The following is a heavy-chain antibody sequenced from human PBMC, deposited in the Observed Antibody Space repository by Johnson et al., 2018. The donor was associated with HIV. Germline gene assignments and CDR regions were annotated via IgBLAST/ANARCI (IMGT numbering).Heavy chain of an antibody. J-gene: IGHJ3*01. CDR3: ARALSRFGVSDAFDV. CDR1: GFTVSSNY. Sequence: VQLVESGGGLIQPGWSLRLSCAASGFTVSSNYMSWVRQAPGKGLEWVSVIYSGGSTYYPDSVKGRFIISRDSSKNTLYLQMNSLRVEDTAVYYCARALSRFGVSDAFDVWGQGTMVTVSS. CDR2: IYSGGST. D-gene: IGHD3-10*01. V-gene: IGHV3-53*01.